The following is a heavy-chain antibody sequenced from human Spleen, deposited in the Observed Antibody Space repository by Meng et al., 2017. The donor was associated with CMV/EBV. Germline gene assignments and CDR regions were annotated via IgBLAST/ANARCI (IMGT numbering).Heavy chain of an antibody. Sequence: ETLSLTCAASGFTFSSYAMSWVRQAPGKGLEWVSAISGSGGSTYYADSVKGRFTISRDNSKNTLYLQMNSLRAEDTAVYYCAKGGVGATPFDYWGQGTLVTVSS. CDR3: AKGGVGATPFDY. J-gene: IGHJ4*02. V-gene: IGHV3-23*01. D-gene: IGHD1-26*01. CDR2: ISGSGGST. CDR1: GFTFSSYA.